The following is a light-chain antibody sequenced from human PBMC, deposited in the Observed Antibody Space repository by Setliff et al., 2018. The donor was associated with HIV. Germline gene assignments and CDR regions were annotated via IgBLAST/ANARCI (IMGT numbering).Light chain of an antibody. CDR1: SSDIGHYNR. J-gene: IGLJ2*01. V-gene: IGLV2-18*02. CDR2: EVS. CDR3: SSYTGSVQGVV. Sequence: QSALTQPPSVSGSPGQSVTIYCTGTSSDIGHYNRVSWYQQPPGTAPKLMIFEVSNRPSGVPDRFSGSKTGNTASLTISGLQDEDEADYYCSSYTGSVQGVVFGGGTKVTVL.